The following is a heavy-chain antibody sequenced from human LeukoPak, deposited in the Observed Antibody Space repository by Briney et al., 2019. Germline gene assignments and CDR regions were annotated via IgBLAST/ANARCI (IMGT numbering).Heavy chain of an antibody. D-gene: IGHD5-12*01. Sequence: GASVKVSCKASGYTFTGYYMHWVRQAPGQGLEWMGWINPNSGGTNYAQKFQGRVTMTRDTSISTAYMELSRLRSDDTAVYYCARDRASGYDLRLFDYWGQGTLVTVSS. CDR2: INPNSGGT. J-gene: IGHJ4*02. CDR1: GYTFTGYY. CDR3: ARDRASGYDLRLFDY. V-gene: IGHV1-2*02.